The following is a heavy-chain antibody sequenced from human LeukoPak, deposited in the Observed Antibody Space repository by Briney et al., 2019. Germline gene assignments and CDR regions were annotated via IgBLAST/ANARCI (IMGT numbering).Heavy chain of an antibody. Sequence: GGSLRLSCAASGFTFSSYWMSWVRQAPGKGLEWVANIKQDGSEKYYVDSVKGRFTISRDNAKNSLYLQMNSLRAEDTAVYYCARDRLNVWGSYRTFDYWGQGALVTVSS. J-gene: IGHJ4*02. CDR2: IKQDGSEK. CDR3: ARDRLNVWGSYRTFDY. V-gene: IGHV3-7*03. D-gene: IGHD3-16*02. CDR1: GFTFSSYW.